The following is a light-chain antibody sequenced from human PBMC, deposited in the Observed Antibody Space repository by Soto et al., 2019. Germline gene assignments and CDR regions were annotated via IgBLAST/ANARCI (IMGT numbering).Light chain of an antibody. CDR1: SGSVSSSYY. Sequence: QAVVTQEPSFSVSPGGTATLTCGLSSGSVSSSYYPSWYQQTPGQAPRTLIYSINTRSSGVPDRFSGSILGNKAVLTITGAQADDEADYYCVLYVGSGIWVFGGGTKVTVL. CDR2: SIN. J-gene: IGLJ3*02. V-gene: IGLV8-61*01. CDR3: VLYVGSGIWV.